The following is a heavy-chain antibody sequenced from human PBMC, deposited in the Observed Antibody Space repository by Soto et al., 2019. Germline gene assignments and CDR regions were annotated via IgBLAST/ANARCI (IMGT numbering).Heavy chain of an antibody. D-gene: IGHD6-19*01. Sequence: QVQLVQSGAEVKKPGASVKVSCKASGYTFTSYGISWVRQAPGQGLEWMGWISAYNGNTNYAQKLQGRVTMTTDTSTSTAYMELRSLRSDDTAVYYCARDPFGAPKQWLTRGMAFDIWGQGTMVTVSS. CDR3: ARDPFGAPKQWLTRGMAFDI. CDR2: ISAYNGNT. J-gene: IGHJ3*02. V-gene: IGHV1-18*01. CDR1: GYTFTSYG.